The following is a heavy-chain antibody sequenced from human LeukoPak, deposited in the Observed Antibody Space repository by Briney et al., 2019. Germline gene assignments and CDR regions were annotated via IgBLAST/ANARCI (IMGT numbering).Heavy chain of an antibody. Sequence: SETLSLTCTVSGGSISSYYWSWFRQPPGKGLEWIAYISDIGSINYNPSLKSRVTISLDTSKTPFSLKLSSVPAADTAVYYCAGHHPRNTVDFWGQGTLVTVSS. J-gene: IGHJ4*02. CDR1: GGSISSYY. CDR2: ISDIGSI. D-gene: IGHD2/OR15-2a*01. CDR3: AGHHPRNTVDF. V-gene: IGHV4-59*08.